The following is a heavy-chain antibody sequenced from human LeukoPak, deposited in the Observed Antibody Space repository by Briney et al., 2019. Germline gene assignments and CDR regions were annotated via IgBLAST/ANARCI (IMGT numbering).Heavy chain of an antibody. CDR2: INHSGST. J-gene: IGHJ4*02. D-gene: IGHD3-10*01. V-gene: IGHV4-34*01. CDR3: ARGGPPTVYYYGSGNGGYFDY. CDR1: GGSFSGYY. Sequence: SETLSLTCAVYGGSFSGYYWSWIRQPPGKGLEWIGEINHSGSTNYNPSLKSRVTISVDTSKNQFSLKLSSVTAADTAVYYCARGGPPTVYYYGSGNGGYFDYWGQGTLVTVSS.